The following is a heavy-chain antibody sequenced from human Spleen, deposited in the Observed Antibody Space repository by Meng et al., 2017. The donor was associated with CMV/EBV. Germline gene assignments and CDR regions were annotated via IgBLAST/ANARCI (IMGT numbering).Heavy chain of an antibody. V-gene: IGHV3-23*03. CDR1: GFTFNNSA. CDR2: IYGGGFST. J-gene: IGHJ4*02. D-gene: IGHD4-17*01. Sequence: GESLKISCTASGFTFNNSAMSWVRQAPGKGLEWVSVIYGGGFSTYYADSVKGRFTISRDNPKNTLYQQMNSLRAEDTAIYYCAKDSRGLSPLDYWGQGTLVTVSS. CDR3: AKDSRGLSPLDY.